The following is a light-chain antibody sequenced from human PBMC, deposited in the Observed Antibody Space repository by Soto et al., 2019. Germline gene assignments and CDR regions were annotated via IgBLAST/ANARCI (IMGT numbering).Light chain of an antibody. CDR1: QSITSY. V-gene: IGKV1-39*01. CDR2: AAS. J-gene: IGKJ1*01. Sequence: DIQMTQSPSSLSASVVDRVTITCRASQSITSYLNWYQQTPGKAPELLIHAASRLQSGVPSRFSGSGSGTDFTLTISSLQPEDFATYYCQQTYGTPQTFGQGTKVEIK. CDR3: QQTYGTPQT.